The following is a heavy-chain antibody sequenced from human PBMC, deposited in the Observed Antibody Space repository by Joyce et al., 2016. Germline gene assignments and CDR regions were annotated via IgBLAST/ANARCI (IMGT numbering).Heavy chain of an antibody. J-gene: IGHJ6*02. V-gene: IGHV3-23*01. CDR2: IGGGGGRT. CDR1: GFTFSSYA. CDR3: ARVPGRYYYYYGVDV. Sequence: EVQLLESGGGLVQPGGSLRLSCAASGFTFSSYAMRWVRQTPDKGLDWVSAIGGGGGRTYHADSVNGRFTISRDDSKSTLFLQMSRLRAEDTAIYYCARVPGRYYYYYGVDVWGQGTTVTVSS.